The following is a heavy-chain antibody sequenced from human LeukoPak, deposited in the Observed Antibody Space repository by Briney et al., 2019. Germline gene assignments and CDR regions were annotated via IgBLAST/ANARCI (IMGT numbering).Heavy chain of an antibody. V-gene: IGHV3-30*02. D-gene: IGHD4-17*01. CDR1: GFTFSSYG. Sequence: GGSLRLSCAASGFTFSSYGMHWVRQAPGKGLEWVAFIRYDGSNKYYADSVKGRFTISRDNSKNTLYLQMNSLRAEDTAVYYCARDYGDYDVTYWFDPWGQGTLVTVSS. J-gene: IGHJ5*02. CDR3: ARDYGDYDVTYWFDP. CDR2: IRYDGSNK.